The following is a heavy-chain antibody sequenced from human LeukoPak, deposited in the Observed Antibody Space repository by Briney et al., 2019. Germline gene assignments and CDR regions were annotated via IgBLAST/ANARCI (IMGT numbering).Heavy chain of an antibody. CDR3: ARDRRSPNWGSGGTPNDFDY. Sequence: ASVKVSCKASGGTSGGTFSNYAISWVRQAPGQGLEWMGWISAYNGNTNYAQKLQGRVTMTTDTSTSTAYMELRSLRSDDTAVYYCARDRRSPNWGSGGTPNDFDYWGQGTLVTVSS. J-gene: IGHJ4*02. CDR2: ISAYNGNT. CDR1: GGTSGGTFSNYA. V-gene: IGHV1-18*04. D-gene: IGHD7-27*01.